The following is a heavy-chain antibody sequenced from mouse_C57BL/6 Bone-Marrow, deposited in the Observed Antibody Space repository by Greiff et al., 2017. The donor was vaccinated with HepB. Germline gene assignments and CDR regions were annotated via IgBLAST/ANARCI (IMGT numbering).Heavy chain of an antibody. J-gene: IGHJ4*01. Sequence: EVKVVESGGGLVKPGGSLKLSCAASGFTFSSYAMSWVRQTPEKRLEWVATISDGGSYTYYPDNVKGRFTISRDNAKNNLYLQMIHLKSEDTAMYYCAREGIYYYGSSYVRVGMDYWGQGTSVTVSS. D-gene: IGHD1-1*01. CDR3: AREGIYYYGSSYVRVGMDY. CDR2: ISDGGSYT. CDR1: GFTFSSYA. V-gene: IGHV5-4*01.